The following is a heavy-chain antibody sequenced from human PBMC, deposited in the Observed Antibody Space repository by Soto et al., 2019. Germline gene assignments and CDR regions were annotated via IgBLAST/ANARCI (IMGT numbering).Heavy chain of an antibody. CDR2: ISPYNGHT. D-gene: IGHD5-12*01. CDR3: ARDHPFIVATMSIDF. CDR1: GYTFTNYG. Sequence: QVQMAQSGGEVKKLGASLKVSCKAFGYTFTNYGISWVRQAPGRGLEWMGWISPYNGHTNSAQKFQDRMSMTTDTSTATAYMELRSLRTDDTAVYYCARDHPFIVATMSIDFWGQGTLVSVSS. J-gene: IGHJ4*02. V-gene: IGHV1-18*01.